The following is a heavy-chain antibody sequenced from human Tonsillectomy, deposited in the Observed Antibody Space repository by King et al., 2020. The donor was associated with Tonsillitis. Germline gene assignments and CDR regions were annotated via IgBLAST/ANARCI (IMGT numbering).Heavy chain of an antibody. Sequence: VQLVESGGGLVQPGGSLRLSCAASGFTFSSYSMHWVRQAPGKGLEWVSYISISSSTIYYADSVKGRFTISRDNAKNSLYLQVNSLRAEDTAVYYCARSNGIDVWGQGTTVTVSS. CDR3: ARSNGIDV. J-gene: IGHJ6*02. CDR2: ISISSSTI. CDR1: GFTFSSYS. V-gene: IGHV3-48*01.